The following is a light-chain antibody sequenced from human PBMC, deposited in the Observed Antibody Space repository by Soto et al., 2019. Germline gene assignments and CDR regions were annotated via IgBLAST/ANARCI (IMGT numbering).Light chain of an antibody. J-gene: IGLJ2*01. V-gene: IGLV2-14*01. CDR1: SSDVGGYNY. CDR2: DVS. CDR3: SSYTSSSTLV. Sequence: QSVLTQPASVSGSPGQSITITCTGTSSDVGGYNYVSWYQQHPGKAPKLMIYDVSNRPSGVSNRFSGSKSGNTASLTISGLSAEDEADYYCSSYTSSSTLVFGGGTKLTVL.